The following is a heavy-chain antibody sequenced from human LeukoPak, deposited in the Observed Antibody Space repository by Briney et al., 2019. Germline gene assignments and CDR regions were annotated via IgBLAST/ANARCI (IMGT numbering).Heavy chain of an antibody. Sequence: ASVKVSCKVSGYTLTELSMHWVRQAPGTGLEWMGGFDPEDGETIYAQKFQGRVTMTEDTSTDTAYMELSSLRSEDTAVYYCATDSSYDILTGYPHFDYWGQGTLVTVSS. J-gene: IGHJ4*02. CDR1: GYTLTELS. CDR2: FDPEDGET. D-gene: IGHD3-9*01. CDR3: ATDSSYDILTGYPHFDY. V-gene: IGHV1-24*01.